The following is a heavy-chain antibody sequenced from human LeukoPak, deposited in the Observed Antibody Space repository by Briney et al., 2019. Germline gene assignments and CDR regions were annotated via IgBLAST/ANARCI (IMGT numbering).Heavy chain of an antibody. CDR3: AREFGNFDWLSANDYYYYGMDG. CDR2: ICAYNGNS. Sequence: GAAVKVSCMASGCTFTSYGFRWVRPAPGHRLEWMGWICAYNGNSNYAQKLQGRVTMTTDTSTSTAYMDLRSLRSDDTAVYYCAREFGNFDWLSANDYYYYGMDGWGQGTTVTASS. J-gene: IGHJ6*02. CDR1: GCTFTSYG. D-gene: IGHD3-9*01. V-gene: IGHV1-18*01.